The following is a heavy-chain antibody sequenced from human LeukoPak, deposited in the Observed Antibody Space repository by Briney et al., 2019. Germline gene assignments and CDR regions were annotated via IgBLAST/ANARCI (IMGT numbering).Heavy chain of an antibody. D-gene: IGHD2-21*01. CDR3: ARDLELWN. V-gene: IGHV3-21*01. Sequence: GGSLRLSCAASGFTFSSYSMDWVRQAPGKGLEWVSSISSSSNYIYYADSVKGRFTISRDNAKNSLYLQMNSLRAEDTAVYYCARDLELWNWGQGTLVTVSS. J-gene: IGHJ4*02. CDR2: ISSSSNYI. CDR1: GFTFSSYS.